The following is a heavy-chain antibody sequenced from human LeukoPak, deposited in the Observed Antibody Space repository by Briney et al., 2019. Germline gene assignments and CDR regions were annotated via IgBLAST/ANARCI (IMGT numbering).Heavy chain of an antibody. CDR3: ARDGASFDY. CDR1: GFTFSNYW. CDR2: MKGDGSEQ. J-gene: IGHJ4*02. Sequence: GGSLRLSCATSGFTFSNYWMTWVRQAPGRWLGWVANMKGDGSEQFYADSVKGRFTISRDNAKNSPYLQMNSLRVEDTAVYYCARDGASFDYWGQGTLVTVSS. V-gene: IGHV3-7*01.